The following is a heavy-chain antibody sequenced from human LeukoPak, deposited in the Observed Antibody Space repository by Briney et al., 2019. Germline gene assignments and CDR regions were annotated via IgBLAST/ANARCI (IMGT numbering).Heavy chain of an antibody. Sequence: PGGSLRLSCAASGFTFSSYAMHWVRQAPGKGLEWVAAISYDGSNKYYADSVKGRFTISRDNSKNTLYLQMNSLRAEDTAEYYCAKAGPDPQGYFDYWGQGTLVTVSS. CDR1: GFTFSSYA. V-gene: IGHV3-30-3*01. D-gene: IGHD1-14*01. J-gene: IGHJ4*02. CDR3: AKAGPDPQGYFDY. CDR2: ISYDGSNK.